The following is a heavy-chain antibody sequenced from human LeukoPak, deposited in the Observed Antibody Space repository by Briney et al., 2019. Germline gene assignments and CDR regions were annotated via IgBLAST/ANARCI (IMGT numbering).Heavy chain of an antibody. V-gene: IGHV3-7*01. CDR3: ARGRSSSWYIDALDI. CDR2: IKQDGSEK. J-gene: IGHJ3*02. Sequence: GGSLRLSCAASGFTFSSYWMSWVRQAPGKGLEWVANIKQDGSEKYYVDSVKGRFTISRDNAKNSLYLQMNSLRAEDTAVYYCARGRSSSWYIDALDIWGQGTMVTVSS. CDR1: GFTFSSYW. D-gene: IGHD6-13*01.